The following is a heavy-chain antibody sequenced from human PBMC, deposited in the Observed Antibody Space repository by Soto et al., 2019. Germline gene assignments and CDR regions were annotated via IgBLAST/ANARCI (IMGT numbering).Heavy chain of an antibody. CDR2: INRDGSST. Sequence: SGGSLSLSCAASGFTFSSYWMHWVRQAPGKGLVWVSRINRDGSSTSYADSVKGRFTISRDNAKNTLYLQMNSLRAEDTAVYYCARDPGSSGYYGMGYWGQGTLVTVSS. CDR3: ARDPGSSGYYGMGY. CDR1: GFTFSSYW. J-gene: IGHJ4*02. V-gene: IGHV3-74*01. D-gene: IGHD3-22*01.